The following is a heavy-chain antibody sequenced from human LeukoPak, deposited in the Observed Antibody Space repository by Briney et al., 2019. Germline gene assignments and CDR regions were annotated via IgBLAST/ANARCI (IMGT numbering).Heavy chain of an antibody. J-gene: IGHJ4*02. Sequence: SETLSLTCTVSGGSISSGGYYWSWIRQHPGKGLEWIGYIYYSGSTYYNPSLKSRVTISVDTSKNQFSLNLSSVTAADTAVYYCAGPYISRFNYWGQGTLVTVSS. CDR2: IYYSGST. D-gene: IGHD2-21*01. CDR3: AGPYISRFNY. CDR1: GGSISSGGYY. V-gene: IGHV4-31*03.